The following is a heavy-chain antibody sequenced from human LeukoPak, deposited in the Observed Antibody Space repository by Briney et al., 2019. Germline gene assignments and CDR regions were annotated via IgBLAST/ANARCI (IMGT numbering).Heavy chain of an antibody. CDR2: FDPEDGET. CDR1: GYTLTELS. J-gene: IGHJ4*02. D-gene: IGHD3-16*02. CDR3: ATVNYAYDYVWGSYRPYFDY. Sequence: ASVKVSCKVSGYTLTELSMHWVRQAPGKGLEWMGGFDPEDGETIYAQKFQGRVTMTEDTSTDTAYMELSSLRSEDTAVYYCATVNYAYDYVWGSYRPYFDYWGQGTLVTVSS. V-gene: IGHV1-24*01.